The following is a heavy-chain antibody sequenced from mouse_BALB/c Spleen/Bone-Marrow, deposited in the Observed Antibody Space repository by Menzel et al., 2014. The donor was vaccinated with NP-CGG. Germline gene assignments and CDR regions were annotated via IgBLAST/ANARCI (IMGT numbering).Heavy chain of an antibody. CDR3: ARSGGEYALDY. J-gene: IGHJ4*01. CDR1: GFTFSTYA. V-gene: IGHV5-9-1*01. Sequence: EVKLMESGGGLVKSGGSLKLSCAASGFTFSTYAMSWVRQIPEKRLEWVATISSGGTYTYFPDSVKGRFTISRDNAKNTLYLQMSRLTSEDTARFDCARSGGEYALDYWGQGTSVTGSS. CDR2: ISSGGTYT.